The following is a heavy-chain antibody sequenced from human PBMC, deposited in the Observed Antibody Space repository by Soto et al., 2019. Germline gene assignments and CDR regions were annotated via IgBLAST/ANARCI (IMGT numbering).Heavy chain of an antibody. CDR1: GGTFSSYT. CDR2: IIPILGMA. Sequence: QVQLVQSGAEVKKPGSSVKVSCKASGGTFSSYTISWVRQAPGQGLEWMGRIIPILGMANYAQKFQGRVTITADKSTSTAYMELSSLRSEDTAVYYCARGDYGDYVVDYWGQGTLVTVSS. CDR3: ARGDYGDYVVDY. J-gene: IGHJ4*02. D-gene: IGHD4-17*01. V-gene: IGHV1-69*02.